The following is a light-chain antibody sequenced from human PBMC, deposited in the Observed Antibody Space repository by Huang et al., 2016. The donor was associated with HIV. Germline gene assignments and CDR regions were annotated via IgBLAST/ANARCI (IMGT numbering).Light chain of an antibody. Sequence: DIQMTQSPLSLSESVGDRVTITCRASQGIRNSLAWYQQNPGKAPKLLVYAASRLESGVPSWFSGSGSGTNFTLTISSLQPEDFATYYCQQYHSSWTFGQGTKVEIK. CDR1: QGIRNS. CDR3: QQYHSSWT. CDR2: AAS. V-gene: IGKV1-NL1*01. J-gene: IGKJ1*01.